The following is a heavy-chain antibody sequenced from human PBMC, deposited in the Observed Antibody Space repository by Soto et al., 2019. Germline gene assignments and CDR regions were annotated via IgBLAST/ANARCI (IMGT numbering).Heavy chain of an antibody. CDR1: GGSISSGGYY. J-gene: IGHJ5*02. CDR2: IYHSGST. CDR3: SIFLGDTAPHYNGPLFDP. Sequence: PSETLSLTCTVSGGSISSGGYYWSWIRQQPGKGLEWIGYIYHSGSTYYNPSLKSRVTISVDTSKNQFSLKLSSVTAADTAVYYCSIFLGDTAPHYNGPLFDPWGQGTLVTVSS. D-gene: IGHD3-10*01. V-gene: IGHV4-31*03.